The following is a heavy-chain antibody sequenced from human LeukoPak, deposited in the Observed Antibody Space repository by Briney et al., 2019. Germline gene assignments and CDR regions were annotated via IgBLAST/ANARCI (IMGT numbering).Heavy chain of an antibody. CDR2: ISAYNGNT. Sequence: GASVKVSCKASGYTFTSYAISWVRQAPGQGLEWMGWISAYNGNTNYAQKLQGRVTMTTDTSTSTAYMELRSLRSDDTAVYYCASMRKGLNYDILTGYYPDAFDIWGQGTMVTVSS. V-gene: IGHV1-18*01. CDR1: GYTFTSYA. D-gene: IGHD3-9*01. CDR3: ASMRKGLNYDILTGYYPDAFDI. J-gene: IGHJ3*02.